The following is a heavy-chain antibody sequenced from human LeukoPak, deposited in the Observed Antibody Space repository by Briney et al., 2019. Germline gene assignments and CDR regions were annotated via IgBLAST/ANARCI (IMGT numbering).Heavy chain of an antibody. J-gene: IGHJ4*02. CDR1: GLTFSSHW. Sequence: GGSLRLSCAASGLTFSSHWMHWVRQAPGKGLEWVARLVYEGRIDYGNSVKGRISISRDDSKNTLFLDMSDLRVEDTALYYCARDLSAAFDFWGQGVRVTVSS. CDR3: ARDLSAAFDF. CDR2: LVYEGRI. V-gene: IGHV3-33*08. D-gene: IGHD6-25*01.